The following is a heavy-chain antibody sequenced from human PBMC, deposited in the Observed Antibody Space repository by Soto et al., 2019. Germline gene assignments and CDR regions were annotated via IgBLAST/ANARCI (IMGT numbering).Heavy chain of an antibody. CDR1: GFTFTSYS. CDR3: ARESEDLTSNFDY. CDR2: ISSTTNYI. Sequence: EVQLVESGGGLVKPGGSLRLSCAASGFTFTSYSMNWVRQAPGKGLEWVSSISSTTNYIYYGDSMKGRFTISRDNAKNTPYLEMNRLRAEATAVYYCARESEDLTSNFDYWGQGTLVTASS. J-gene: IGHJ4*02. V-gene: IGHV3-21*06.